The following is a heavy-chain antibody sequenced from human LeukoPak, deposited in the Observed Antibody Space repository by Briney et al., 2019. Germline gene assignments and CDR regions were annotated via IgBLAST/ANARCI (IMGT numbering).Heavy chain of an antibody. V-gene: IGHV3-23*01. CDR3: AKPRGYCSSTSCYANYYYYYGMDV. CDR1: AFTFSSYA. D-gene: IGHD2-2*01. Sequence: GRSLRLSCAASAFTFSSYAMGWVRQDPGKGLEWVSAISGSGGSTYYEDSVRGRFTISRDNSKNTLYLQMNSLRAEDTAVYYCAKPRGYCSSTSCYANYYYYYGMDVWGKGTTVTVSS. J-gene: IGHJ6*04. CDR2: ISGSGGST.